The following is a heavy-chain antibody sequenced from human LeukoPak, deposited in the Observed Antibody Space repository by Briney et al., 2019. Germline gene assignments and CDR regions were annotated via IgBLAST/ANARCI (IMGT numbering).Heavy chain of an antibody. CDR2: INHSGST. Sequence: SETLSLTCAVYGGSFSGYYWSWIRQPPGKGLEWIGEINHSGSTNHNPSLKSRVTISVDTSKNQFSLKLSSVTAADTAVYYCARGRYSSGPFDYWGQGTLVTVSS. CDR3: ARGRYSSGPFDY. J-gene: IGHJ4*02. CDR1: GGSFSGYY. D-gene: IGHD6-19*01. V-gene: IGHV4-34*01.